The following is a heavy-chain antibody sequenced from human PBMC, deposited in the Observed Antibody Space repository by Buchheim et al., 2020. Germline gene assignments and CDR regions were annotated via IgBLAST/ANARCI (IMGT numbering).Heavy chain of an antibody. V-gene: IGHV5-51*01. CDR3: ARPPGDYAHGMDV. CDR1: GYTYSDYW. J-gene: IGHJ6*02. Sequence: EVQLVQSGEEVKKAGESLKISCKGSGYTYSDYWIAWVRQMPGKGLEFMGTIYPGNSNVRYSPSFQGQVTIPVDKSITNAYLQWSSLQASDTAIYYCARPPGDYAHGMDVWGQGTT. D-gene: IGHD4-17*01. CDR2: IYPGNSNV.